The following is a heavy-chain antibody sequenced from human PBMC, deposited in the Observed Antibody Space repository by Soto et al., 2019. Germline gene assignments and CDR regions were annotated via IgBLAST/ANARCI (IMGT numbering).Heavy chain of an antibody. CDR1: AAAVSSGEYF. J-gene: IGHJ4*01. CDR2: VYFSGST. CDR3: ARTSPGYGYGDF. V-gene: IGHV4-61*03. Sequence: SDTLTFKSTFSAAAVSSGEYFWSWMRQPPGKGLEWIGHVYFSGSTNYIPSLKSRLTMSVDTAKNHFSLKLTSVTAADTAVYYCARTSPGYGYGDFWGHGILVTVSS. D-gene: IGHD4-17*01.